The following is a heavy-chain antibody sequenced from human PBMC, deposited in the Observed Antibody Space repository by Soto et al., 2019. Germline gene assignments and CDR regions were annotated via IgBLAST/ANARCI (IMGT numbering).Heavy chain of an antibody. V-gene: IGHV1-18*01. Sequence: ASVKVSCKASGYTFTSYGISWVRQAPGQGLEWMEWISAYNGNTNYAQKLQGRVTMTTDTSTSTAYMELRSLRSDDTAVYYCARGGYCSSTSCYTGHLDYWGQGTLVTVSS. CDR2: ISAYNGNT. J-gene: IGHJ4*02. CDR3: ARGGYCSSTSCYTGHLDY. D-gene: IGHD2-2*02. CDR1: GYTFTSYG.